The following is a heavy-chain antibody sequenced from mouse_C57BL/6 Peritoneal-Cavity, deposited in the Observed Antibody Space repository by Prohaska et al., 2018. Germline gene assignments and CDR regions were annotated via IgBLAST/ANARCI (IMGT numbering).Heavy chain of an antibody. CDR1: GFTFSGFW. D-gene: IGHD2-1*01. Sequence: EVQLLETGGGLVQPVGSRGLSCEGSGFTFSGFWMSWVRQTPGKTLAWIGDINSDGSAINYAPSIKDRFTIFRDNDKSTLYLQMSNVRSEDTATYFCMRYGNYWYFDVWGTGTTVTVSS. J-gene: IGHJ1*03. CDR2: INSDGSAI. CDR3: MRYGNYWYFDV. V-gene: IGHV11-2*01.